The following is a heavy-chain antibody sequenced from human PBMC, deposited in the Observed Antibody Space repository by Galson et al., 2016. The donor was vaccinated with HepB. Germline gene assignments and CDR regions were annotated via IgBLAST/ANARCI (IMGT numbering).Heavy chain of an antibody. V-gene: IGHV4-61*03. CDR3: ARQYWGDPSDY. J-gene: IGHJ4*02. CDR1: GGSLSSDNYY. CDR2: IFHSGRV. Sequence: SETLSLTCSVSGGSLSSDNYYWSWIRQPPGQGLEWIGQIFHSGRVNYTPSLASRVTISVDTSNNHFSLRLTSVTAADTALYYCARQYWGDPSDYWGQGILVTVSS. D-gene: IGHD2/OR15-2a*01.